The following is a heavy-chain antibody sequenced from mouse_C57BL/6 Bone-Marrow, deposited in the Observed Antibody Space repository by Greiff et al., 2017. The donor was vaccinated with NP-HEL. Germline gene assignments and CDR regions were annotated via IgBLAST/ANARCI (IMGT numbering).Heavy chain of an antibody. CDR1: GYTFTSYW. CDR2: IDPSDSYT. D-gene: IGHD2-1*01. J-gene: IGHJ2*01. V-gene: IGHV1-50*01. CDR3: AIYGILYYFDY. Sequence: QVQLQQPGAELVKPGASVKLSCKASGYTFTSYWMQWVKQRPGQGLEWIGEIDPSDSYTNYNQKFKGKATLTVDTSSSTAYMQLSSLTSEDSAVYYCAIYGILYYFDYWGQGTTLTVSS.